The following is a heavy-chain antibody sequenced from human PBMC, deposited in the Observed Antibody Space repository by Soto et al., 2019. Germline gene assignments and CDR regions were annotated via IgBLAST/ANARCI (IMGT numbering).Heavy chain of an antibody. CDR1: GGTFSSYT. Sequence: QVQLVQSGAEVKKPGSSVKVSCKASGGTFSSYTISWVRQAPGHGLEWMGRIIPILGIANYAQKFQGRVTITADKSTRTAYIELSSLRSEDTAVYYGARDSAPHIVVVTAIRDPWFDPWGQGTLVTVSS. V-gene: IGHV1-69*08. CDR2: IIPILGIA. D-gene: IGHD2-21*02. CDR3: ARDSAPHIVVVTAIRDPWFDP. J-gene: IGHJ5*02.